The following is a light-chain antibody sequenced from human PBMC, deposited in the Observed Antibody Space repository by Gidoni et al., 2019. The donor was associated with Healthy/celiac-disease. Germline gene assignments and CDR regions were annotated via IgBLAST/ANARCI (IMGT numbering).Light chain of an antibody. CDR1: QGISSC. V-gene: IGKV1-12*02. Sequence: DIQMTQSPSSVSASVGDRVTLTCRASQGISSCLAWYQQKPGKAPKRLIYAASSLQSGGPSRFSGSGSGTDFTLTISSLQPEDFATDYCQQANSFPCTFXXXTKVEIK. J-gene: IGKJ1*01. CDR2: AAS. CDR3: QQANSFPCT.